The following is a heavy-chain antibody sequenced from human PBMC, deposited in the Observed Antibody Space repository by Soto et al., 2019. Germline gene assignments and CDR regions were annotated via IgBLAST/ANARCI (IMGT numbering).Heavy chain of an antibody. V-gene: IGHV4-34*02. J-gene: IGHJ4*02. D-gene: IGHD3-16*01. CDR2: INHSDST. Sequence: QVQLQQWGAGLLKPSETLSLTCAVYGGSFSYYGSWMRQPPGKGREGLGEINHSDSTDYNPSLKSRVTISADTNKNQFSLNLSSVTAADAAMYYCGSKQLGGDDYWGQGTLVTVSS. CDR1: GGSFSYY. CDR3: GSKQLGGDDY.